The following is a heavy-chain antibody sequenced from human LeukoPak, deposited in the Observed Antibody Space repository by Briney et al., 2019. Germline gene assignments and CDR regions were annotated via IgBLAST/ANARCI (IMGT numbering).Heavy chain of an antibody. CDR2: ISAYNGNT. CDR3: TVAATDRGLHYFDY. J-gene: IGHJ4*02. CDR1: GYTFTSYG. Sequence: ASEKVSCKASGYTFTSYGISWVRQGPGQGLEWMGWISAYNGNTNNAQKLQGRVTMTTDTSTSTAYMELRSLRSDDTAVYYCTVAATDRGLHYFDYWGQGTLVTVS. V-gene: IGHV1-18*01. D-gene: IGHD2-15*01.